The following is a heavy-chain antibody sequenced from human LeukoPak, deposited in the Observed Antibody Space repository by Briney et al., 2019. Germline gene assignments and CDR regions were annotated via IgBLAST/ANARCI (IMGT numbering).Heavy chain of an antibody. CDR1: GITFSSDA. CDR3: ARDQLAAAGTYYMDV. D-gene: IGHD6-13*01. V-gene: IGHV3-30*04. CDR2: IAYDGRNK. J-gene: IGHJ6*03. Sequence: GGPLRLSCAASGITFSSDAMHWVRQAPGKGLEWVAVIAYDGRNKYFADSVKGRFTISRDNSKNTLYLQMNSLRAEDTAVYYCARDQLAAAGTYYMDVWGKGTTVTVSS.